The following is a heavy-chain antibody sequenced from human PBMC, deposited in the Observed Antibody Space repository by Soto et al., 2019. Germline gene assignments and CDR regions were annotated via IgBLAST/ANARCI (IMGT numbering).Heavy chain of an antibody. Sequence: GGSLRLSCAASGFTFSSYSTNWVRQAPGKGLEWVSSISSSSSYIYYADSVKGRFTISRGNAKNSLYLQMNSLRAEDTAVYYCARDLFGAARPIDYWGQGTLVTVSS. CDR2: ISSSSSYI. J-gene: IGHJ4*02. CDR3: ARDLFGAARPIDY. V-gene: IGHV3-21*01. D-gene: IGHD3-16*01. CDR1: GFTFSSYS.